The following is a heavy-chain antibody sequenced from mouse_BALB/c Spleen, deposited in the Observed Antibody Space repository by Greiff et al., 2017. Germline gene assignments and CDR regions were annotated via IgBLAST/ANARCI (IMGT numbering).Heavy chain of an antibody. CDR3: ARYDGYYWYFDV. D-gene: IGHD2-3*01. J-gene: IGHJ1*01. CDR1: GYSITSDYA. V-gene: IGHV3-2*02. CDR2: ISYSGST. Sequence: EVQLVESGPGLVKPSQSLSLTCTVTGYSITSDYAWNWIRQFPGNKLEWMGYISYSGSTSYNPSLKSRISITRDTSKNQFFLQLNSVTTEDTATYYCARYDGYYWYFDVWGAGTTVTVSS.